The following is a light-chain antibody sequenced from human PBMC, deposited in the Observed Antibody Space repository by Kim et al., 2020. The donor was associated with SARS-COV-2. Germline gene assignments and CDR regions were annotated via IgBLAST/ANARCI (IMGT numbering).Light chain of an antibody. CDR1: QNFRNY. CDR3: QQRNDLPPFI. Sequence: EIVLPPSPATLSLSPGERATLSCRASQNFRNYLAWYQQKPGQAPRLLIHGVSNRATGVPARFSGSGSGTDFTLTISSLEPEDFAVYYCQQRNDLPPFIFAPGTKVDIK. CDR2: GVS. V-gene: IGKV3-11*01. J-gene: IGKJ3*01.